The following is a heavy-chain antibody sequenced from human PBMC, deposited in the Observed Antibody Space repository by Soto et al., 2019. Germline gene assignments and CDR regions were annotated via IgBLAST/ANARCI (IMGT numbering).Heavy chain of an antibody. CDR1: GFTFSSYG. J-gene: IGHJ6*03. Sequence: GGSLRLSCAASGFTFSSYGMHWVRQAPGKGLEWVGVISYDGSNKYYADSVKGRFTISRDNSKNTLYLQMNSLRAEDTAVYYCAKLAGGIYYMDVWGKGTTVTVSS. V-gene: IGHV3-30*18. D-gene: IGHD2-15*01. CDR2: ISYDGSNK. CDR3: AKLAGGIYYMDV.